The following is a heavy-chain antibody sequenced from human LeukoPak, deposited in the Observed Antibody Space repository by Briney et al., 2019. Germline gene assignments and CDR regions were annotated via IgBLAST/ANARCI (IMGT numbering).Heavy chain of an antibody. D-gene: IGHD3-22*01. Sequence: PGGSLRLSCAASGFTVSSNYMSWVRQAPGKGLERVSVIYSGGSTYYADSVKGRFTISRDNSKNTLYLQMNSLRAEDTAVYYCAREGYYYDSSGRFYYWGQGTLVTVSS. J-gene: IGHJ4*02. CDR1: GFTVSSNY. CDR2: IYSGGST. V-gene: IGHV3-53*01. CDR3: AREGYYYDSSGRFYY.